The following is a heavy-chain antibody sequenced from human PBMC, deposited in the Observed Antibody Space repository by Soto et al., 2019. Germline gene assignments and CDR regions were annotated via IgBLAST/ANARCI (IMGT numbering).Heavy chain of an antibody. J-gene: IGHJ4*02. D-gene: IGHD3-10*01. CDR1: GGSISSSNC. V-gene: IGHV4-4*02. CDR3: ATQNPGNYQFDF. Sequence: SETLSLTCAVSGGSISSSNCWSWVRQPPGKGLEWIGEIYQSGSTNYNPSLKSRVIISVDKSKNQFSLNLRSVTAADTAVYYCATQNPGNYQFDFWGQGHLVTVSS. CDR2: IYQSGST.